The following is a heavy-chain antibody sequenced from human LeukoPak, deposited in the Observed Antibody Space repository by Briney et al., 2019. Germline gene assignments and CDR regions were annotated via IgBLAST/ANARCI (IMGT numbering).Heavy chain of an antibody. CDR1: GGSISSGPYY. CDR3: ARAPEYSSSLLARD. Sequence: PSETLSLTCTVSGGSISSGPYYWGWIRQPPGKGLEWIGNIYYGENTYYNPSLKSRVTISIDTSKNQFYLKLSSLTAADTAVYYCARAPEYSSSLLARDWGQGTLVTVSS. V-gene: IGHV4-39*01. J-gene: IGHJ4*02. D-gene: IGHD6-6*01. CDR2: IYYGENT.